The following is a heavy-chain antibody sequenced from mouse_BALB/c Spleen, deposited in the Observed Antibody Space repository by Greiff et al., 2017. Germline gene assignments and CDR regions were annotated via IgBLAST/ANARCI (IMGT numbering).Heavy chain of an antibody. Sequence: VQLQQSGAELAKPGASVKMSCKASGYTFTSYWMHWVKQRPGQGLEWIGYINPSTGYTEYNQKFKDKATLTADKSSSTAYMQLSSLTSEDSAVYYCARRTNYFDVWGAGTTVTVSS. D-gene: IGHD1-3*01. CDR1: GYTFTSYW. CDR2: INPSTGYT. CDR3: ARRTNYFDV. J-gene: IGHJ1*01. V-gene: IGHV1-7*01.